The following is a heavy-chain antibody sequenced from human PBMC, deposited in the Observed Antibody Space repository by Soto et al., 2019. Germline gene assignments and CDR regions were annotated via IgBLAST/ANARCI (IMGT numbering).Heavy chain of an antibody. J-gene: IGHJ4*02. CDR2: ISGGGGST. D-gene: IGHD5-18*01. V-gene: IGHV3-23*01. Sequence: EVQLLESGGGLVQPGGSLGLSCAASGFTFSSYAMSWVRQAPGKGLEWVSAISGGGGSTYYADSVKGRFTISRDNSKNPLYLQLNSLRTEDTAVYYCAKAVDTALMRTRSALDYWGQGILVTVSS. CDR3: AKAVDTALMRTRSALDY. CDR1: GFTFSSYA.